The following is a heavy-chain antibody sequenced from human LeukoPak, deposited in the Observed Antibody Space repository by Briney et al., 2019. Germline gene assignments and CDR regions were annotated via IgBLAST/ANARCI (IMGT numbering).Heavy chain of an antibody. CDR2: LHSDGRI. J-gene: IGHJ4*02. Sequence: PGGSLRLSCAASGFIVSSHYMSWIRQAPGKGLEWVAVLHSDGRIHYAASVKGRFTISRDNSKNTLYLEMNSLRAEDMAVYYCATPERSDTSGYYYWGQGTLVTVSS. D-gene: IGHD3-22*01. CDR1: GFIVSSHY. V-gene: IGHV3-53*01. CDR3: ATPERSDTSGYYY.